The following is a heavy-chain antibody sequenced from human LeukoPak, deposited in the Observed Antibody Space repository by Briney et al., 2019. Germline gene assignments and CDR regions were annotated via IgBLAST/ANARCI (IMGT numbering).Heavy chain of an antibody. V-gene: IGHV3-23*01. CDR2: ISSSGGST. CDR1: GFTFSSYA. D-gene: IGHD3-3*01. CDR3: AKGDWSGTYYFDY. J-gene: IGHJ4*02. Sequence: GGSLRLSCAASGFTFSSYAMSWVRQAPGKGLEWVSAISSSGGSTYYADSVKGRFTISRDNSKNTLYLQMNSLRAEDTAVYYCAKGDWSGTYYFDYWGQGTLVTVSS.